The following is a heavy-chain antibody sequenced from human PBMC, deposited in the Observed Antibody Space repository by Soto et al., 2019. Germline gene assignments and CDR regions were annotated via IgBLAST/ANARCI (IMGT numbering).Heavy chain of an antibody. CDR2: IIPIFGTA. Sequence: QVQLVQSGAEVKKPGSSVKVSCKASGGTFSSYAISWVRQAPGQGLEWMGGIIPIFGTANSAQKFQGRVTITADESTSTAYMELSSLSSEDTAVYYCARENSSSSLYYYYGMDVWGQGTTVTVSS. J-gene: IGHJ6*02. CDR3: ARENSSSSLYYYYGMDV. D-gene: IGHD6-6*01. V-gene: IGHV1-69*01. CDR1: GGTFSSYA.